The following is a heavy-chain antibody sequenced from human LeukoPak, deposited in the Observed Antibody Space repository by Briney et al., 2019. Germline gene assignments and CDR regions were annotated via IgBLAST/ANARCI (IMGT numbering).Heavy chain of an antibody. J-gene: IGHJ6*02. CDR1: GFTFSDYY. V-gene: IGHV3-7*01. CDR3: ARRGTGHGMDV. D-gene: IGHD1-1*01. CDR2: IKPDGSEQ. Sequence: GGSLRLSCAASGFTFSDYYMSWVRQAPGEGLDWVAAIKPDGSEQYYVDSVKGRFTISRDNAKNTLFLQMNSLRAEDTAVYYCARRGTGHGMDVWGQGTTVIVSS.